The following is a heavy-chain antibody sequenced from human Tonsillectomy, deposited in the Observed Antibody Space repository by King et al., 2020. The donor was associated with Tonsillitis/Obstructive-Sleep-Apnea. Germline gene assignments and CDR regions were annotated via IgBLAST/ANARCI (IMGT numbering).Heavy chain of an antibody. CDR3: VRHNTPQLWVVY. J-gene: IGHJ4*02. D-gene: IGHD1-1*01. CDR1: GGSISDSRYY. CDR2: IFYSGTT. V-gene: IGHV4-39*01. Sequence: QLQESGPRLVKPSETLSLTCSVSGGSISDSRYYWGWIRQPPGKGLEWIGKIFYSGTTDYNPSLKSRVTMSVDTSQNQFSLKLSSVSAADTAVYYCVRHNTPQLWVVYWGQGTLVTVSS.